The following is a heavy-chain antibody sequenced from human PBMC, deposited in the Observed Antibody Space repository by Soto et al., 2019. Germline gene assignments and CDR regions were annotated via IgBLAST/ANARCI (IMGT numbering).Heavy chain of an antibody. CDR2: IIPIFGTP. CDR3: ARDKGGRDGYNFGNRCYYGMDV. V-gene: IGHV1-69*01. CDR1: GGTFSSYA. D-gene: IGHD5-12*01. J-gene: IGHJ6*02. Sequence: QVQLVQSGAEVKKPGSSVKVSCKPSGGTFSSYAISWVRQAPGQGLEWMGGIIPIFGTPNYAQKFQDRVTITADESTGTAYMELSSLRSEDTAVYYCARDKGGRDGYNFGNRCYYGMDVWVQGTTVTVSS.